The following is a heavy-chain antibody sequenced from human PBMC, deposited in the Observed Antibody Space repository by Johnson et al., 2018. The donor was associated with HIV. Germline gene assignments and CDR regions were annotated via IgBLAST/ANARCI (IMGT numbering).Heavy chain of an antibody. CDR1: RFTFSSYA. J-gene: IGHJ3*01. D-gene: IGHD5-12*01. Sequence: VQLVESGGGLVQPGGSLRLSCAASRFTFSSYAMHWVRQAPGRGLEYVSAISSNGGSTYYANSVKGRFTISRDNSKNTLYLQMKRLRGEDTAVHFCAKSQDRSAYDYDFDLWG. CDR3: AKSQDRSAYDYDFDL. CDR2: ISSNGGST. V-gene: IGHV3-64*01.